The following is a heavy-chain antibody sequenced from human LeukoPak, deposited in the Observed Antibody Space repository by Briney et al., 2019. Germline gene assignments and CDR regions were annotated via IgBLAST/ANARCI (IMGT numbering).Heavy chain of an antibody. CDR2: IYSGGST. J-gene: IGHJ4*02. V-gene: IGHV3-66*01. D-gene: IGHD5/OR15-5a*01. CDR1: GFTVSSNY. CDR3: ARGRVYPLVYFDS. Sequence: VGSLRLSCAASGFTVSSNYMSWVRQAPGKGLEWVSVIYSGGSTYYVDSVKGRFTISRDNSKNTLYLQISSLRVEDTAVYYCARGRVYPLVYFDSRGQGALVTVSS.